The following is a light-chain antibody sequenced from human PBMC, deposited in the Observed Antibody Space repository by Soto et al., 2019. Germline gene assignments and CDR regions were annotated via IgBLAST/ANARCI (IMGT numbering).Light chain of an antibody. CDR2: DVS. Sequence: QSVLTQPASVSGSPGQSITISCTGTSSDVGGYNYVSWYQQHPGKAPKLMIYDVSNRPSGVSNRFSGSKSGNTASLTISGLQAEDEADYYCSSDTSSSGVFGTGTKVTVL. CDR1: SSDVGGYNY. J-gene: IGLJ1*01. V-gene: IGLV2-14*01. CDR3: SSDTSSSGV.